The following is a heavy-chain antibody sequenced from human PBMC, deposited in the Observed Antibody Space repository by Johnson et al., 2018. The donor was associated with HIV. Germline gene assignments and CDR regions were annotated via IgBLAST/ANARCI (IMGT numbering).Heavy chain of an antibody. CDR3: AKEDCSSVVSSDDTFDI. V-gene: IGHV3-30*02. CDR2: IRYDGSIK. D-gene: IGHD2-2*01. CDR1: GFTFSNYG. J-gene: IGHJ3*02. Sequence: QVQLVESGGGVVQPGGSLRLSCAASGFTFSNYGMHWVRQAPGKGLEWVAFIRYDGSIKYYLDSVKGRFTVSRDSSKSTLYLQMNSLRVEDTAVYYCAKEDCSSVVSSDDTFDIWGQGTMVTLSS.